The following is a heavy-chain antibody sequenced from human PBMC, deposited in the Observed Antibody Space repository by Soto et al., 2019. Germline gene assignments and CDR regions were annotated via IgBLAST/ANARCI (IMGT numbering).Heavy chain of an antibody. D-gene: IGHD3-22*01. CDR3: ARYMFDSSGSPSPDY. CDR2: IDWDDDK. J-gene: IGHJ4*02. V-gene: IGHV2-70*01. CDR1: GFSLSTSGMC. Sequence: GPTLVNPTQTLTLTCTFSGFSLSTSGMCVSWIRQPPGKALEWLALIDWDDDKYYSTSLKTRLTISKDTSKNQVVLTMTNMDPVDTATYYCARYMFDSSGSPSPDYWGQGTLVTVSS.